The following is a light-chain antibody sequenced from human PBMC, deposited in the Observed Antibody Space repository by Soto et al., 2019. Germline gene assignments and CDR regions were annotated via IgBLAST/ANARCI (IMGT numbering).Light chain of an antibody. V-gene: IGKV3-20*01. CDR2: GAS. CDR1: QSVSSSY. J-gene: IGKJ3*01. Sequence: EIVLTQSPGNLSLSPGERATLSCRASQSVSSSYLAWYQQKPGEAPRLLIYGASSRATGIPDRFSGSGSGADFTLSISRREREDFTVHYCQQYGSSHFSFGPGPKVDIK. CDR3: QQYGSSHFS.